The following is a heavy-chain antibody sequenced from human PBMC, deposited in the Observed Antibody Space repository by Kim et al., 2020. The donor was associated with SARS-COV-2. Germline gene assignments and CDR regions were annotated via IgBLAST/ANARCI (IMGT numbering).Heavy chain of an antibody. Sequence: GGSLRLSCAASGFTFSSYAMSWVRQAPGKGLEWVSAISGSGGSTYYADSVKGRFTISRDNSKNTLYLQMNSLRAEDTAVYYCAKDWSMVRGVIGYFDYWGQGTLVTVSS. CDR2: ISGSGGST. D-gene: IGHD3-10*01. J-gene: IGHJ4*02. CDR1: GFTFSSYA. V-gene: IGHV3-23*01. CDR3: AKDWSMVRGVIGYFDY.